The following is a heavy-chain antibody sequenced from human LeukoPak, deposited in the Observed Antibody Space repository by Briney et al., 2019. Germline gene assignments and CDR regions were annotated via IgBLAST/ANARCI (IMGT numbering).Heavy chain of an antibody. CDR1: GGSISSYY. V-gene: IGHV4-59*01. D-gene: IGHD6-13*01. CDR2: IYCSGST. CDR3: AREIAAAATDYFDY. Sequence: SETLSLTCTVSGGSISSYYWSWIRQPPGKGLEWIGYIYCSGSTNYNPSLKSRVTISVDTSKNQFSLKLSSVTAADTAVYYCAREIAAAATDYFDYWGQGTLVTVSS. J-gene: IGHJ4*02.